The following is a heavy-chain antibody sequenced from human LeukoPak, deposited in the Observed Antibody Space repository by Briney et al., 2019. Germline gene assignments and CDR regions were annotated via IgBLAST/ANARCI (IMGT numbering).Heavy chain of an antibody. CDR3: ARAHYDSSGYYYVDY. D-gene: IGHD3-22*01. V-gene: IGHV1-2*02. J-gene: IGHJ4*02. Sequence: ASVKVSCKASGYTFTGYYMHWVRQAPGQGLEWMGWINPNSGGTNYAQKFQGRVTMTRDTSISTAYMELSRLRSDDTAVYYCARAHYDSSGYYYVDYWGQGTLVTVSS. CDR1: GYTFTGYY. CDR2: INPNSGGT.